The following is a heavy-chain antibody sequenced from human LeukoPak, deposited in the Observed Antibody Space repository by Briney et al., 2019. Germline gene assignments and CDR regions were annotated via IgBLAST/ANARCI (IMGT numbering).Heavy chain of an antibody. CDR2: IYYSGST. CDR1: GGSISSGGYY. Sequence: SETLSLTCTVSGGSISSGGYYWSWIRQHPGKGLEWIGYIYYSGSTYYNPSLKSRVTISVDTSKNQFSLKLSSVTAADTAVYYCARSYCSSTSCFPYYYYYMDVWGKGTTVTVSS. D-gene: IGHD2-2*01. V-gene: IGHV4-31*03. J-gene: IGHJ6*03. CDR3: ARSYCSSTSCFPYYYYYMDV.